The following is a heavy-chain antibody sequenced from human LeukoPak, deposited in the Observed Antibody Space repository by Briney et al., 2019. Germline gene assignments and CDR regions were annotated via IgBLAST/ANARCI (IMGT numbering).Heavy chain of an antibody. Sequence: SSETLSLTCTVSGGSVSSGSYYWGWIRQPPGKGLEWIGSIYYDGSTDYNPSLKSRVTISVDTPKNQFSLNLSSVTAADTAVYSCASTTYDSSGYHYFDYWGQGALVTVSS. J-gene: IGHJ4*02. CDR2: IYYDGST. V-gene: IGHV4-39*01. CDR1: GGSVSSGSYY. D-gene: IGHD3-22*01. CDR3: ASTTYDSSGYHYFDY.